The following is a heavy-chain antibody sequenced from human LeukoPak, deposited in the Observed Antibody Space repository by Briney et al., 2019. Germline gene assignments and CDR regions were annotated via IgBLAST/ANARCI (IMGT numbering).Heavy chain of an antibody. CDR2: INHSGST. CDR1: GGSFSGYY. D-gene: IGHD2-21*02. J-gene: IGHJ5*02. Sequence: SETLSLTCAVYGGSFSGYYWSWIRQPPGKGLEWIGEINHSGSTNYNPSLKSRVTISVDTSKNQFSLKLSSVTAADTAVYYCARGPAYCGGDCYSPYNWFDPWGQGTLVTVSS. CDR3: ARGPAYCGGDCYSPYNWFDP. V-gene: IGHV4-34*01.